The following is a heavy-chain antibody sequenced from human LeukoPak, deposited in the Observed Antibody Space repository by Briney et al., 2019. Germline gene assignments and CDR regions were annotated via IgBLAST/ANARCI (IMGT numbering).Heavy chain of an antibody. Sequence: PGGPLRLSCAASGFTFSSYAMSWVRQAPGKGLEWVSAISGSGGSTYYADSVKGRFTISRDNSKNTLYLQMNSLRAEDTAVYYCARKASSLVVVVAATKNFDYWGQGTLVTVSS. D-gene: IGHD2-15*01. CDR1: GFTFSSYA. CDR2: ISGSGGST. J-gene: IGHJ4*02. CDR3: ARKASSLVVVVAATKNFDY. V-gene: IGHV3-23*01.